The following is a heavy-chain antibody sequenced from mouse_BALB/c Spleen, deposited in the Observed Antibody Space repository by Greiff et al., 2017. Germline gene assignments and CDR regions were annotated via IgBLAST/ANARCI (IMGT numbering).Heavy chain of an antibody. CDR1: GYSITSDYA. J-gene: IGHJ2*01. CDR3: ARGYDYDVPY. V-gene: IGHV3-2*02. CDR2: ISYSGST. Sequence: ESGPGLVKPSQSLSLTCTVTGYSITSDYAWNWIRQFPGNKLEWMGYISYSGSTSYNPSLKSRISITRDTSKNQFFLQLNSVTTEDTATYYCARGYDYDVPYWGQGTTLTVSS. D-gene: IGHD2-4*01.